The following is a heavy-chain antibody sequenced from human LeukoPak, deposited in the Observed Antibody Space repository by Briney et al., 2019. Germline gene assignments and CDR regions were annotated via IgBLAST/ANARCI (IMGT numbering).Heavy chain of an antibody. V-gene: IGHV3-21*06. D-gene: IGHD3-22*01. CDR2: ISSSSSYI. J-gene: IGHJ4*02. CDR1: GFSFSSNA. CDR3: ARDYEDSSGYCYYDY. Sequence: PGGSLRLSCAASGFSFSSNAMNWVRQAAGKGLEWVSSISSSSSYIYYAGSVKGRFTISRDNAKNSLYLQMNSLRAEDTAVYYCARDYEDSSGYCYYDYWGQGTLVTVSS.